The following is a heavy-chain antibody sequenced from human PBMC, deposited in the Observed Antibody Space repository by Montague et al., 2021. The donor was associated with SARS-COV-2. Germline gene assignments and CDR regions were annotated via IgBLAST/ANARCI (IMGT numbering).Heavy chain of an antibody. D-gene: IGHD3-3*01. Sequence: SETLSLTCTVSGGSISSYYWSWIRQSAGKGLEWIGRIHDSGSTDYNPSLNSRVTISVDTSKNQFSLKLSSVTAADTAVYYCASGEYYDFWFGYYSHDYVSGLDIWGQGTTVTVSS. CDR2: IHDSGST. CDR3: ASGEYYDFWFGYYSHDYVSGLDI. J-gene: IGHJ6*02. V-gene: IGHV4-4*07. CDR1: GGSISSYY.